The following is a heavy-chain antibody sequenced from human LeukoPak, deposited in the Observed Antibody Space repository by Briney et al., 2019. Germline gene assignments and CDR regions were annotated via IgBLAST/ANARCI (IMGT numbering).Heavy chain of an antibody. J-gene: IGHJ4*02. Sequence: PSQTLSLTCTVSGGSVSSSSDYWDWIRQPPGKGLEWIGSIYYSGSTYYNPSLKSRVTIPVDTSKNQFSLKLSSVTAADTAVYYCARHVYDYVWGSYRYVPTEFDYWGQGTLVTVSS. CDR2: IYYSGST. CDR3: ARHVYDYVWGSYRYVPTEFDY. CDR1: GGSVSSSSDY. V-gene: IGHV4-39*01. D-gene: IGHD3-16*02.